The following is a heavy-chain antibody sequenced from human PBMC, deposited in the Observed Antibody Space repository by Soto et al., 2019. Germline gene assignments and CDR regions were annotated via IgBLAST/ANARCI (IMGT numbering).Heavy chain of an antibody. Sequence: SETLSLTCAVSGYSISSGYYWGWIRQPPGKGLEWIGSIYHSGSTYYNPSLKSRVTISVDTSKKQFFLKLNSVTAADTAVYYCARGRTIFGVDYFDYWGQGTLVTVSS. CDR2: IYHSGST. V-gene: IGHV4-38-2*01. CDR3: ARGRTIFGVDYFDY. J-gene: IGHJ4*02. CDR1: GYSISSGYY. D-gene: IGHD3-3*01.